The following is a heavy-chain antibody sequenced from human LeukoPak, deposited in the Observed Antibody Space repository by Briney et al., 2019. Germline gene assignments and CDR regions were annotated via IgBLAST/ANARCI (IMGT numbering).Heavy chain of an antibody. CDR2: ISTDGNNE. V-gene: IGHV3-30*04. Sequence: PGGSLRLSCAASGFTFSAYSMHWVRQAPGKGLQWVALISTDGNNEHYADSVKGRLTISRDNSKNTLYLQMNSLRAEDTAVYYCAKVSVWAAATYYYYGMDVWGQGTTVTVSS. J-gene: IGHJ6*02. CDR1: GFTFSAYS. CDR3: AKVSVWAAATYYYYGMDV. D-gene: IGHD6-13*01.